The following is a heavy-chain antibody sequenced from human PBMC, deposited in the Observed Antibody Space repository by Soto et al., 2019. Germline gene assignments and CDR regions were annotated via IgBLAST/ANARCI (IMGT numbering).Heavy chain of an antibody. Sequence: LRLSCAASGFTFSSYAMSWVRQAPGKGLEWVSAISGSGGSTYYADSVKGRFTISRDNSKNTLYLQMNSLRAEDTAVYYCARYIVVVTATYAFDIWGQGTMVTVSS. J-gene: IGHJ3*02. CDR3: ARYIVVVTATYAFDI. CDR1: GFTFSSYA. V-gene: IGHV3-23*01. CDR2: ISGSGGST. D-gene: IGHD2-21*02.